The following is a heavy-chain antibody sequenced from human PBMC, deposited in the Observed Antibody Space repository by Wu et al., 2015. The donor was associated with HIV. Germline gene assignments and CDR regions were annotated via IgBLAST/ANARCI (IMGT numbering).Heavy chain of an antibody. V-gene: IGHV1-69*13. CDR1: GGTFSNNA. CDR2: IIPLFGTT. CDR3: ARDVYNARDY. J-gene: IGHJ4*02. D-gene: IGHD5/OR15-5a*01. Sequence: QVQLVQSGAEVKKPGSSVKVSCKTSGGTFSNNAITWVRQAPGQGLEWMGRIIPLFGTTNYAQKFLGRVTITADESTNTAYMELSSLRSDDTAIYFCARDVYNARDYWGQGTLVTVSS.